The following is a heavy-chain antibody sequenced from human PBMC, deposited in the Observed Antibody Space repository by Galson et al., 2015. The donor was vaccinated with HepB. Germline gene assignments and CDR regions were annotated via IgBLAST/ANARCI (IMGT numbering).Heavy chain of an antibody. Sequence: QSGAEVKKPGESLRISCKGSGYSFTSYWISWVRQMPGKGQEWMGRIDPSDSYTNYSPSFQGHVTISADKSISTAYLQWSSLKASDTAMYYCARLSSGWYGNYYYGMDVWGQGTTVTVSS. J-gene: IGHJ6*02. CDR2: IDPSDSYT. V-gene: IGHV5-10-1*01. CDR3: ARLSSGWYGNYYYGMDV. CDR1: GYSFTSYW. D-gene: IGHD6-19*01.